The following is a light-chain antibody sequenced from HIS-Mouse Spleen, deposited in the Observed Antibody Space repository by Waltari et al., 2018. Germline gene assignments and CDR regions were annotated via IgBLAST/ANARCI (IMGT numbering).Light chain of an antibody. CDR2: LGS. J-gene: IGKJ3*01. Sequence: DIVMTQSPLSLPVTPGEPASISCRSSQSLLHSNGYNYLVWYLQKPGQSPQLLIYLGSNRASGVPDRFSGSGSGTDFTLKISRVEADDVGVYYCMQALQTPFTFGPGTKVDIK. CDR1: QSLLHSNGYNY. V-gene: IGKV2-28*01. CDR3: MQALQTPFT.